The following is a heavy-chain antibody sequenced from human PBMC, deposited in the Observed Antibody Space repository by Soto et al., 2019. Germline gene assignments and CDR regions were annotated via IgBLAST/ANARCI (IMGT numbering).Heavy chain of an antibody. V-gene: IGHV3-33*01. CDR3: ASTRALRGIDY. D-gene: IGHD3-10*01. CDR2: IWYDGSNK. Sequence: HPWGSLRLSCAASGFTFISYGIHLFRQSPVKWLEWVAVIWYDGSNKYYADSVKGRFTISRDNSKNTLYLQMNSLRAEDTAVYYCASTRALRGIDYWGQGTLVTVSS. CDR1: GFTFISYG. J-gene: IGHJ4*02.